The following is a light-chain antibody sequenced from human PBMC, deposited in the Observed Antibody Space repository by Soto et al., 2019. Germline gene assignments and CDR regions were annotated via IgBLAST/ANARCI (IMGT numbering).Light chain of an antibody. J-gene: IGKJ5*01. CDR3: QQYGNSPIT. Sequence: EIVLTQSPGTLSLSPGERATLSCRASQSVSSSYLAWYQQKPGQAPRLIIYGASRRETGIPDLVRGRGAGPECTRTISRLEPEDFKVDDCQQYGNSPITFGQGTRLEIK. CDR2: GAS. V-gene: IGKV3-20*01. CDR1: QSVSSSY.